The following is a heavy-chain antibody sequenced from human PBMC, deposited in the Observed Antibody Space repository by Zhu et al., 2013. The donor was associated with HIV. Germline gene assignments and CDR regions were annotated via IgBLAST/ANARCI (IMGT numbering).Heavy chain of an antibody. D-gene: IGHD6-13*01. V-gene: IGHV4-34*01. CDR3: ARGRVVKGSSSWYSY. J-gene: IGHJ4*02. Sequence: QVQLQQWGAGLLKPSETLSLTCAVYGGSFSGYYWSWIRQPPGKGLEWIGEINHSGSTNYNPSLKSRVTISVDTSKNQFSLKLSSVTAADTAVYYCARGRVVKGSSSWYSYWGQGTLVTVSS. CDR1: GGSFSGYY. CDR2: INHSGST.